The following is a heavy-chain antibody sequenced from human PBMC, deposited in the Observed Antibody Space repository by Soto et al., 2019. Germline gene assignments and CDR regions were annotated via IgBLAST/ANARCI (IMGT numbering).Heavy chain of an antibody. CDR2: TRNKANRYTT. J-gene: IGHJ6*02. CDR3: TPVDNHEVLWFGELYLYYYYGMDV. Sequence: EVQLVESGGGLVQPGGSLRLSCAASGFTFSDHYMDWVRQAPGKGREWVGRTRNKANRYTTEYAACVKGRFTISRDDTHNTLYLQMNSLTTEDTAVYYCTPVDNHEVLWFGELYLYYYYGMDVWGQGTTVTVSS. CDR1: GFTFSDHY. D-gene: IGHD3-10*01. V-gene: IGHV3-72*01.